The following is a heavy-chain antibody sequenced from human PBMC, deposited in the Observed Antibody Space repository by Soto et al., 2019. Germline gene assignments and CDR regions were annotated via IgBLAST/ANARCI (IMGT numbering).Heavy chain of an antibody. V-gene: IGHV1-2*04. J-gene: IGHJ6*03. D-gene: IGHD6-6*01. CDR2: INPNSGGT. Sequence: ASVTVSCQTSGYTITVYYMHWVRQAPGQGLEWMGWINPNSGGTNYAQKFQGWVTMTRDTSISTAYMELSRLRSDDTAVYYCARGRSSSDYYYYYMDVWGKGTTVTVSS. CDR1: GYTITVYY. CDR3: ARGRSSSDYYYYYMDV.